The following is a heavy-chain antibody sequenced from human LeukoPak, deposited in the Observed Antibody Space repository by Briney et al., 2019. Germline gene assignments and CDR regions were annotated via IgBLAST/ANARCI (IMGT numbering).Heavy chain of an antibody. D-gene: IGHD2-15*01. CDR1: GFTFDDYA. J-gene: IGHJ6*02. CDR3: AKGMDIVVVAYGMDV. Sequence: GRSLRLSCAASGFTFDDYAMHWVRQAPGKGLEWVSGISWNSGSIGYADSLKGRFTISRDNAKNSLYLQMNSLRAEDTALYYCAKGMDIVVVAYGMDVWGQGTTVTVSS. V-gene: IGHV3-9*01. CDR2: ISWNSGSI.